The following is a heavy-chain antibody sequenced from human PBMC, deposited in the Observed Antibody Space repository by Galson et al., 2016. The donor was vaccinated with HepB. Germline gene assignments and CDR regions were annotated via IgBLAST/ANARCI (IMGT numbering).Heavy chain of an antibody. D-gene: IGHD5-18*01. Sequence: SVKVSCKASGGTFSSYAISRVRQAPGQGLEWMGGIIPIFGTANYAQKFQGRVTITADKSTSTAYMELSSLRSEDTAVYYCAREPRRMVQLWGHDDFDIWGQGTMVTVSS. J-gene: IGHJ3*02. CDR3: AREPRRMVQLWGHDDFDI. CDR1: GGTFSSYA. V-gene: IGHV1-69*06. CDR2: IIPIFGTA.